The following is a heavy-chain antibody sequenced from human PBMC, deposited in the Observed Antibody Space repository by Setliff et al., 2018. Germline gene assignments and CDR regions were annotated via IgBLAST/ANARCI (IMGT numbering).Heavy chain of an antibody. V-gene: IGHV4-38-2*02. J-gene: IGHJ4*02. CDR3: ARELGHGGDSDY. CDR2: IGHTGSS. CDR1: GYSISSGYI. D-gene: IGHD2-21*02. Sequence: SETLSLTCTVSGYSISSGYIWGWLRQPPGKGLEWVGNIGHTGSSNYNPSLKSRLTISRDTSKNQVSLKLNSVTATDTAVYYCARELGHGGDSDYWGQGILVTVSS.